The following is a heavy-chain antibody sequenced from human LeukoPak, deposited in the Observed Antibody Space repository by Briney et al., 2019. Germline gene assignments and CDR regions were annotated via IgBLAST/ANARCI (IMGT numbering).Heavy chain of an antibody. V-gene: IGHV3-30*02. CDR3: AKGVLAAADILTGFDAFDI. Sequence: GGSLRLSCAAAGFTFSSYGMHWVRQAPGKGLEWVAVIRYDGSNKYYADSVKGRFTISRDNSKNTLYLQMNSLRAEDTAVYYCAKGVLAAADILTGFDAFDIWGQGTMVTVSS. CDR2: IRYDGSNK. D-gene: IGHD3-9*01. CDR1: GFTFSSYG. J-gene: IGHJ3*02.